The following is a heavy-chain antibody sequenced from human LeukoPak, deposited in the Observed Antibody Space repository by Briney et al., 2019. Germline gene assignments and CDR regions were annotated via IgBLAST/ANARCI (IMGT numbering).Heavy chain of an antibody. CDR1: GFTFSSYA. V-gene: IGHV3-23*03. CDR2: IYSGGST. CDR3: AKDTEAVATILGY. J-gene: IGHJ4*02. D-gene: IGHD5-12*01. Sequence: GGSLRLSCAASGFTFSSYAMSWVRQAPGKGLEWVSVIYSGGSTYYADSVKGRFTISRDNSKNTLYLQMNSLRAEDTAVYYCAKDTEAVATILGYWGQGTLVTVSS.